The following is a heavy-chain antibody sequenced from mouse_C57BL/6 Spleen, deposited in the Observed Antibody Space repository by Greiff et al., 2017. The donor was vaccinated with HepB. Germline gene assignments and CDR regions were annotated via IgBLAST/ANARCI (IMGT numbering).Heavy chain of an antibody. V-gene: IGHV1-69*01. CDR1: GYTFTSYW. Sequence: VQLQQPGAELVMPGASVKLSCKASGYTFTSYWMHWVKQRPGQGLEWIGEIDPSDSYTNYNQKFKGKSTLTVDKSSSTAYMQLSSLTSEDSAVYYCARWNSPYYFDYWGQGTTLTVSS. J-gene: IGHJ2*01. CDR3: ARWNSPYYFDY. CDR2: IDPSDSYT. D-gene: IGHD2-12*01.